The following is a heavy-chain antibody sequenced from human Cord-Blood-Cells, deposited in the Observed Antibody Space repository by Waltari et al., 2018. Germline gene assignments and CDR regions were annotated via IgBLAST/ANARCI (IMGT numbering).Heavy chain of an antibody. V-gene: IGHV4-39*01. D-gene: IGHD1-7*01. CDR1: GGSISSSSYY. J-gene: IGHJ4*02. Sequence: QLQLQESGPGLVKPSETLSLTCTVSGGSISSSSYYWGWIRQPPGKGLEWIGSIYYSGSTYYNPSLKSRVTISVDTSKNQFSLKLSSVTAADTAVYYRARHTDWNYYFDYWGQGTLVTVSS. CDR2: IYYSGST. CDR3: ARHTDWNYYFDY.